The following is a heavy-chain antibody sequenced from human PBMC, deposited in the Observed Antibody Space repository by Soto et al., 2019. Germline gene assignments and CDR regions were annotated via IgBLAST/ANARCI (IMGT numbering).Heavy chain of an antibody. D-gene: IGHD3-22*01. Sequence: EVQLLESGGGLVQPGGSLRLTCVGSGFTFRNQDMRWVRQAPGKGLEWVSGISGRGGVTYYADSVKGQFTISRDNSKNTLDMQMNNLRDNDTAVYYCAKDRQFRSYYESAGHDNDWCQATLVTGSS. CDR1: GFTFRNQD. CDR3: AKDRQFRSYYESAGHDND. J-gene: IGHJ4*02. V-gene: IGHV3-23*01. CDR2: ISGRGGVT.